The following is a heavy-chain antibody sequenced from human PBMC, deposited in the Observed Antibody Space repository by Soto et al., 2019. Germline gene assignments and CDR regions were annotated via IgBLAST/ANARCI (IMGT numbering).Heavy chain of an antibody. CDR3: ARGSGDFDY. D-gene: IGHD3-10*01. Sequence: SETLSLTCAVYGGSFSGYYWSWIRQPPGKGLEWIGEINHSGSTNYNPSLKSRVTISVDTSKNQFSLKLSSVTAADTAVYYCARGSGDFDYWGQGTLVTVSS. CDR2: INHSGST. CDR1: GGSFSGYY. V-gene: IGHV4-34*01. J-gene: IGHJ4*02.